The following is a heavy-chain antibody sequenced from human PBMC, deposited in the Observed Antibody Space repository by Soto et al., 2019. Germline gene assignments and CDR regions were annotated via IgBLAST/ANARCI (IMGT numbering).Heavy chain of an antibody. D-gene: IGHD6-19*01. V-gene: IGHV4-30-2*01. CDR2: ISQSGST. CDR1: GAPITSGAYS. Sequence: QLQLRESGSGLVKPSQTLSLTCTVSGAPITSGAYSWSWIRPPPGKGLAWIGFISQSGSTHYNPSLTSRGTTAVDRSKNHCALQLTALTAADTAVYYCARDMSGCSSSDWYLSGWFDPWGPGTLVTVSS. J-gene: IGHJ5*02. CDR3: ARDMSGCSSSDWYLSGWFDP.